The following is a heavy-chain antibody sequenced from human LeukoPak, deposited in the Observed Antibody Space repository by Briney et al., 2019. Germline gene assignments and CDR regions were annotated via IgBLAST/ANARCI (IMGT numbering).Heavy chain of an antibody. CDR3: ATLSSSPTNY. CDR2: TRNKANSYTT. V-gene: IGHV3-72*01. Sequence: PGGSLRLSCAASRFRFSDRYMDWVRQAPGKGLEWVGRTRNKANSYTTEYAASVKGRFTISRDDSKNSLYLQMSSLQTEDTAVYYCATLSSSPTNYWGQGTLVTVSS. CDR1: RFRFSDRY. D-gene: IGHD6-13*01. J-gene: IGHJ4*02.